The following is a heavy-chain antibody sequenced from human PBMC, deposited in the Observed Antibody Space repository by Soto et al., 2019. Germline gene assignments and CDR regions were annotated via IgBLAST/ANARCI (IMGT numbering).Heavy chain of an antibody. CDR2: INPNSGGT. V-gene: IGHV1-2*02. CDR3: ARDRVTSGGGSGMDV. J-gene: IGHJ6*02. Sequence: ASVKVSCKASGYTFTGYYMHWVRQAPGQGLEWMGWINPNSGGTNYAQKFQGRVTMTRDTSISTAYMELSRLRSDDTAVYYCARDRVTSGGGSGMDVWGQGTTVTVSS. D-gene: IGHD4-17*01. CDR1: GYTFTGYY.